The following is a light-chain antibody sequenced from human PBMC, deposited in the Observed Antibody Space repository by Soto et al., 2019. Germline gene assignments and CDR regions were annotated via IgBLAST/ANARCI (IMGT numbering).Light chain of an antibody. V-gene: IGLV2-14*01. J-gene: IGLJ3*02. Sequence: QSALTQPASVSGSPGQSITISGTGTSGDVGGYNYVSWYQQHPGKAPKLMIYDVSNRPSGVSNRFSGSKSGNTASLTISGLQAEDEADYYCSSYTSSSTPWVFGGGTKLTVL. CDR3: SSYTSSSTPWV. CDR1: SGDVGGYNY. CDR2: DVS.